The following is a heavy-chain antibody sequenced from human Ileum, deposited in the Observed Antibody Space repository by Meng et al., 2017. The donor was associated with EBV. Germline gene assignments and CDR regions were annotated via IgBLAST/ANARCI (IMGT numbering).Heavy chain of an antibody. CDR3: ARDSNGDYGWVDP. J-gene: IGHJ5*02. CDR1: GDTLFNGGHY. Sequence: QVHLQESGPGLVKPSQTLSLTCTVSGDTLFNGGHYWTWLRQPPGKGLDWIGYIFYTGSTYYNPSLKSRVTISLDLSKNQFSLNLTSVTAADTAVYYCARDSNGDYGWVDPWGQGTLVTVSS. D-gene: IGHD4-17*01. V-gene: IGHV4-30-4*01. CDR2: IFYTGST.